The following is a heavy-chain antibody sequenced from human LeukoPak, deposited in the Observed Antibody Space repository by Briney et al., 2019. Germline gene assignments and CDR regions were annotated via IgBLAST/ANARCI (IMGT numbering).Heavy chain of an antibody. CDR1: GSTFSSYN. D-gene: IGHD5-12*01. Sequence: PGGSLRLSCAASGSTFSSYNMNWVRQAPGKGLEWVSYISSSRSTIYYADSVKGRFTISRDNAKNSLYLQMNSLRAEDTAVYYCATPIRGGYDAFDYWGQGTPVTVSS. CDR2: ISSSRSTI. V-gene: IGHV3-48*04. CDR3: ATPIRGGYDAFDY. J-gene: IGHJ4*02.